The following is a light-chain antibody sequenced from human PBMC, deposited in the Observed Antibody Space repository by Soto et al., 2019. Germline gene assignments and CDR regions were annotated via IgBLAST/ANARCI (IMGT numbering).Light chain of an antibody. CDR1: QSVSSN. CDR3: QHYNSYSEA. CDR2: GAS. J-gene: IGKJ1*01. Sequence: IVVTQNPATLSVSPGERATLSCRASQSVSSNLAWYQQKPGQAPRLLIYGASTRATGIPARFSGSGSGTEFTLTISSLQPDDFATYYCQHYNSYSEAFGQGTKADIK. V-gene: IGKV3-15*01.